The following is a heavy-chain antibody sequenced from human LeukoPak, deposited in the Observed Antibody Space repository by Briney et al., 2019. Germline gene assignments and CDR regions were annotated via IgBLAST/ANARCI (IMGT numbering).Heavy chain of an antibody. CDR1: GFTFSSYE. Sequence: GGSLRLSCAASGFTFSSYEMNWVRQAPGKGLEWVSYISTTGSSIYYADSVKGRFTISRDNVKNLLYLQMNSLRAEDTAVYYCAELGITMIGGVWGKGTTVTISS. V-gene: IGHV3-48*03. CDR3: AELGITMIGGV. D-gene: IGHD3-10*02. J-gene: IGHJ6*04. CDR2: ISTTGSSI.